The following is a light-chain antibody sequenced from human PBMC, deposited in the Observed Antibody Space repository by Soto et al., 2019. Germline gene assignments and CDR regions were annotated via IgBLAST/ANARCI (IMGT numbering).Light chain of an antibody. V-gene: IGKV3-15*01. CDR1: QSISSD. J-gene: IGKJ1*01. Sequence: EIVLTQSPATLALSPGEGATLSCGASQSISSDLAWYQQRPGQAPRLLIFDASTRATGVPARFSGGGSGTEFTLTISSLQSEDFAVYYCQQYNNWPPWTFGQGTKVDIK. CDR3: QQYNNWPPWT. CDR2: DAS.